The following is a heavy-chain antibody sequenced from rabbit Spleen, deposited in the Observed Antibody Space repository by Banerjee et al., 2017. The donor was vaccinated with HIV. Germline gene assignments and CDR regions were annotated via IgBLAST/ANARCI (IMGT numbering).Heavy chain of an antibody. D-gene: IGHD4-1*01. CDR3: ARPEWYVTGWGALSL. CDR1: GVSFSSNNY. Sequence: QEQLVESGGGLVQPEGSLTLTCTASGVSFSSNNYMCWVRQAPGKGLEWIACIDTGSSGFTYFASWAKGRFTISKTSSTTVTLQMTSLTVADTATYFCARPEWYVTGWGALSLWGPGTLVTVS. CDR2: IDTGSSGFT. V-gene: IGHV1S45*01. J-gene: IGHJ4*01.